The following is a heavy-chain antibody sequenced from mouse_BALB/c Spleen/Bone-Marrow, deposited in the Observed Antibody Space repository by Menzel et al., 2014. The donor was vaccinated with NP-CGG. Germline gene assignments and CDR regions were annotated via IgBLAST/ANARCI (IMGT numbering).Heavy chain of an antibody. V-gene: IGHV4-1*02. CDR3: ARPGYYGYQGV. CDR2: INPDSSTI. Sequence: EVQVEESGGGLVQPGGSLKLSCAASGFDFXRYWMTWVRQAPGKGLEWIGEINPDSSTINYTPSLKDKFIISRDNAKNTLYLQMSKVRSEDTALYYCARPGYYGYQGVWGAGTTVTVSS. J-gene: IGHJ1*01. D-gene: IGHD1-2*01. CDR1: GFDFXRYW.